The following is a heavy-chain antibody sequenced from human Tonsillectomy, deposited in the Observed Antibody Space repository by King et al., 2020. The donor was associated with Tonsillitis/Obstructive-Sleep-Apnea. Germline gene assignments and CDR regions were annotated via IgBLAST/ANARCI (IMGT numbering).Heavy chain of an antibody. Sequence: VQLVESGGGLIQPGGSLRLSCAASGFTVSNEYMSWVRQAPVKGLEWVSVIYSCGSTYYADSVKGRFTISRDNSKNTVYLQMNSLRAEDRAVYYCATGYCSGGSCPHYYYMDVWGKGTTVTVS. CDR3: ATGYCSGGSCPHYYYMDV. CDR2: IYSCGST. V-gene: IGHV3-53*01. CDR1: GFTVSNEY. J-gene: IGHJ6*03. D-gene: IGHD2-15*01.